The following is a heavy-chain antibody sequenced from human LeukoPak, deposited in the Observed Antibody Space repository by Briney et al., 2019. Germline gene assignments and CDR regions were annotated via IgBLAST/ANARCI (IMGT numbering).Heavy chain of an antibody. CDR1: GGSFSGYY. CDR2: INHSGST. D-gene: IGHD6-13*01. J-gene: IGHJ4*02. V-gene: IGHV4-34*01. CDR3: ARGRIAAAGTVRTKFDY. Sequence: SETLSLTCAVYGGSFSGYYWSWIRQPPGKGLEWMGEINHSGSTNYNPSLKSRVTISVDTSKNQFSLKLSSVTAADTAVYYCARGRIAAAGTVRTKFDYWGQGTLVTVSS.